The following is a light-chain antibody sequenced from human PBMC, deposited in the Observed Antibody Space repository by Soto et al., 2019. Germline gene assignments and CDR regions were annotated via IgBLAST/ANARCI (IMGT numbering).Light chain of an antibody. Sequence: QSVLTQPPSASGSPGQSVTISCTGTSSDVGGYDFVSWYRLHPGKAPQLIIYNVNGRPSGVPHRFSGSKSGNTASLTVSGLQADDEADYNCSSYSDTDIYVFGTGTKLTVL. CDR3: SSYSDTDIYV. CDR1: SSDVGGYDF. CDR2: NVN. J-gene: IGLJ1*01. V-gene: IGLV2-8*01.